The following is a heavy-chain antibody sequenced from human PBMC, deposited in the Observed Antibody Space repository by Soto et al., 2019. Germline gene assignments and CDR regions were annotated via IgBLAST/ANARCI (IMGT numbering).Heavy chain of an antibody. CDR2: IYHSRST. J-gene: IGHJ5*02. CDR3: AGGLPQLATQRSNWFDP. CDR1: GGSFSGYY. D-gene: IGHD6-13*01. V-gene: IGHV4-34*01. Sequence: SETLSLTSAVYGGSFSGYYWSWIRQPPGKGLEWIGGIYHSRSTNYNPSLKSRVTISVDTSKNQFSLTLSSVTAADTAVYYCAGGLPQLATQRSNWFDPWGQGTLVTVSS.